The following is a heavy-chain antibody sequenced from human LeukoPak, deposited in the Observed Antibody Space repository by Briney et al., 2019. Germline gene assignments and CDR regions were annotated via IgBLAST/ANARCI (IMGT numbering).Heavy chain of an antibody. J-gene: IGHJ4*02. CDR2: IFGSGAGT. CDR3: AKDLASPRSVGSSEKLDY. D-gene: IGHD1-26*01. CDR1: GFTFSSFA. Sequence: SGGSLRLSCAASGFTFSSFAMSWIRQAPGKGLEWVSSIFGSGAGTHYADSVKGRFTISRDNSKNTLYLQMNSLRAEDTAVYYCAKDLASPRSVGSSEKLDYWGQGTLVTVSS. V-gene: IGHV3-23*01.